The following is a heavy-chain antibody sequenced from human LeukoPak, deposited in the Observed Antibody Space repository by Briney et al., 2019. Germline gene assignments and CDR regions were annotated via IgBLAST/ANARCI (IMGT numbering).Heavy chain of an antibody. CDR2: ISYDGSNK. D-gene: IGHD6-6*01. CDR1: GFTFSSYA. J-gene: IGHJ6*02. V-gene: IGHV3-30-3*01. CDR3: ARDSSEQLVPYYYYYGMDV. Sequence: GGSLRLSCAASGFTFSSYAMHWVRQAPGKGLEWVAVISYDGSNKYYADSVKGRFTISRDNSKNTLYLQMNSLRAEDTAVYYCARDSSEQLVPYYYYYGMDVWGQGTTVTVSS.